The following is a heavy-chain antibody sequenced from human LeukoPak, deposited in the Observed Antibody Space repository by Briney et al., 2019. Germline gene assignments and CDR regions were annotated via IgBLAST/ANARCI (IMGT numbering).Heavy chain of an antibody. J-gene: IGHJ4*02. D-gene: IGHD4-23*01. CDR2: ISGWGGST. CDR1: GFTFSLYW. CDR3: AKVSDSGGNAARDLIGYYFDY. V-gene: IGHV3-23*01. Sequence: GGSLRLSCAASGFTFSLYWMHWVRQAPGKGLEWVSAISGWGGSTYYADSVEGRFTTSRDNSPNTLHLQMNSLRDEDTAVYYCAKVSDSGGNAARDLIGYYFDYWGQGTLVTVSS.